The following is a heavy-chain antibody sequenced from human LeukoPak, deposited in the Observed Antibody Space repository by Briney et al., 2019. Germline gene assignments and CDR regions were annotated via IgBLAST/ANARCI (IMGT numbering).Heavy chain of an antibody. CDR2: INSDGSGT. CDR3: ARAYCGGDCFFPV. J-gene: IGHJ4*02. V-gene: IGHV3-74*01. CDR1: GFTFSSCW. D-gene: IGHD2-21*02. Sequence: HSGGSLRLSCAASGFTFSSCWMHWVRQAPGKGLVWVSRINSDGSGTSYADSVKGRFTISRDNAKNTLYLQMNSLRAEDTAVYYCARAYCGGDCFFPVWGQGTLVTVSS.